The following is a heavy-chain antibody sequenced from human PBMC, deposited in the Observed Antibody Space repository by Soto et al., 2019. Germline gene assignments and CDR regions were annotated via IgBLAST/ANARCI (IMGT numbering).Heavy chain of an antibody. CDR1: GFTFSSYS. Sequence: GGSLRLSCAASGFTFSSYSMNWVRQAPGKGLEWVSSISSSSSYIYYADSVKGRFTISRDNAKNSLYLQMNSLRAEDTAVYYCARDRANYYDSSGYGMDVWGQGTTVTVSS. CDR2: ISSSSSYI. D-gene: IGHD3-22*01. V-gene: IGHV3-21*01. CDR3: ARDRANYYDSSGYGMDV. J-gene: IGHJ6*02.